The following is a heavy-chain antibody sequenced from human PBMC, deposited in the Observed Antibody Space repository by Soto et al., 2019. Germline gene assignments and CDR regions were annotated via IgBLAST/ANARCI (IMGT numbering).Heavy chain of an antibody. CDR1: GFTFSNSA. CDR3: AKDGQRLDVYLES. D-gene: IGHD6-25*01. CDR2: ISASGRST. V-gene: IGHV3-23*01. J-gene: IGHJ4*02. Sequence: PRLSCTASGFTFSNSAMTWVRQAPGKGLEWVSIISASGRSTYHAASVKGRFTISRDNSKDTLYLQMTTLRAEDTSRYYCAKDGQRLDVYLESWGQGTQVTVSS.